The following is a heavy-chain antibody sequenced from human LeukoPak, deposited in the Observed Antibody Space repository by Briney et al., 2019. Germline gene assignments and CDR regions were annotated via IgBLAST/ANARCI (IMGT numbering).Heavy chain of an antibody. CDR2: ISSSGSTI. CDR3: ARDRYYYDSSGYYVLDY. CDR1: GFTFSSYE. Sequence: GGSLRLSCAASGFTFSSYEMNWVRQAPGKGLEWVSYISSSGSTIYYADSVKGRFTISRDNAKNSLYLQMNSLRAEDTAVYYCARDRYYYDSSGYYVLDYWGQGTLVTVSS. D-gene: IGHD3-22*01. J-gene: IGHJ4*02. V-gene: IGHV3-48*03.